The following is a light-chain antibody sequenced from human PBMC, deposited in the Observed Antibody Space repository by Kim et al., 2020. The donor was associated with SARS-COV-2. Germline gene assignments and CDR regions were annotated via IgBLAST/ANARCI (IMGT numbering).Light chain of an antibody. CDR3: QSYDSSLSGWV. V-gene: IGLV1-40*01. J-gene: IGLJ3*02. CDR2: GNS. Sequence: RVNKTGKGRREKNGAGYDGQWEKKIRGTAPKRRIYGNSNRPSGVPERFSGSKSGTSASLAITGLQAEDEADYDGQSYDSSLSGWVFGGGTKLTVL. CDR1: REKNGAGYD.